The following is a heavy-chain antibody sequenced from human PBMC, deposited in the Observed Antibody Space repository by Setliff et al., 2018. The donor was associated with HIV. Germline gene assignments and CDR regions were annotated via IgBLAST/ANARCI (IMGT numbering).Heavy chain of an antibody. Sequence: PGGSLRLSCAPSEFTFSSYGMHWVRQAPGKGLEWVAYIWYDGIKYYADSVKGRFTISRDNSKNTLYLQMSSLRAEDTALYYCAMRVTTVEYWGQGTLVTVSS. CDR2: IWYDGIK. J-gene: IGHJ4*02. CDR3: AMRVTTVEY. D-gene: IGHD4-17*01. CDR1: EFTFSSYG. V-gene: IGHV3-30*02.